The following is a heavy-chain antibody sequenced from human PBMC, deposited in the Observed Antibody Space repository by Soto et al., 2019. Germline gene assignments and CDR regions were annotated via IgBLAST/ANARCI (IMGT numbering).Heavy chain of an antibody. D-gene: IGHD3-22*01. CDR3: ARGSYYYDSSGYYHY. CDR1: GGSISSVDYY. J-gene: IGHJ4*02. V-gene: IGHV4-30-4*01. Sequence: SETLSLTCTVSGGSISSVDYYWSWIRQPPGKGLEWIGYIYYSGSTYYNPSLKSRVTISVDTSKNQFSLKLSSVTAADTAVYYCARGSYYYDSSGYYHYWGRGTLVTVSS. CDR2: IYYSGST.